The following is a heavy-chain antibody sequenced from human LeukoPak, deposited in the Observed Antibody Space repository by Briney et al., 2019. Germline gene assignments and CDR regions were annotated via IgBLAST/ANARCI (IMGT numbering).Heavy chain of an antibody. Sequence: SVKVSCKASGGAFSSYAISWVRQAPGQGLEWMRRIIPILGIANYAQKFQGRVTITAGESTSTAYMELSSLRSEDTAVYFCARCGVLGDFDYWGQGTLVAVSS. J-gene: IGHJ4*02. CDR3: ARCGVLGDFDY. CDR1: GGAFSSYA. D-gene: IGHD3-10*02. CDR2: IIPILGIA. V-gene: IGHV1-69*04.